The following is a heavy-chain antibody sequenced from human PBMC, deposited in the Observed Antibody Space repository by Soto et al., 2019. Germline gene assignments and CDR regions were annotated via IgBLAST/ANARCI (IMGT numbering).Heavy chain of an antibody. D-gene: IGHD2-8*01. CDR3: AKEHGRYCTNGVCYDFEY. CDR2: ISYDGSNK. Sequence: GGSLRLSCAASGFTFSSYGMHWVRQAPGKGLEWVAVISYDGSNKYYADSVKGRFTISRDNSKNTLYLQMNSLRAEDTAVYYCAKEHGRYCTNGVCYDFEYWGQGTLVTVSA. J-gene: IGHJ4*02. CDR1: GFTFSSYG. V-gene: IGHV3-30*18.